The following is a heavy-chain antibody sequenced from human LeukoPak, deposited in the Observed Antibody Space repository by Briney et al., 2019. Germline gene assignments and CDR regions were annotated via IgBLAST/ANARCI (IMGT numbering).Heavy chain of an antibody. J-gene: IGHJ4*02. Sequence: GGSLRLSCAASGFTFSSYGMHWVRQAPGKGLEWVAFIRYDGSNKYYADSVKGRFTISRDNSKNTLYLQMNSLRAEDTAVYYCARGGITVTSSLDYWGQGTLVTVSS. CDR3: ARGGITVTSSLDY. CDR1: GFTFSSYG. D-gene: IGHD4-17*01. V-gene: IGHV3-30*02. CDR2: IRYDGSNK.